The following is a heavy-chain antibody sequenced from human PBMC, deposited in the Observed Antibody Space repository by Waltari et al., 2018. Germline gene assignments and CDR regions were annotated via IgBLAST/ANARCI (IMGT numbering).Heavy chain of an antibody. CDR2: INPDGRTT. D-gene: IGHD3-10*01. CDR1: ALTFSTYW. CDR3: ARSMNYGPDY. J-gene: IGHJ4*02. Sequence: EGQLVESGGDLVQPGGSLRLSCAASALTFSTYWMHWVRQAPGKGLVWVVRINPDGRTTTYSDSVRSRFSISRDNAKNTLYLQMNSLTVEDTAVYFCARSMNYGPDYWGRGTLVTVSS. V-gene: IGHV3-74*01.